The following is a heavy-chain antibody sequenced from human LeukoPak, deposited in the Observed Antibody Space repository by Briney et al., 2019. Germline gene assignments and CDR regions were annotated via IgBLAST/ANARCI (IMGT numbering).Heavy chain of an antibody. J-gene: IGHJ4*02. CDR1: GGSFSGYF. CDR3: ARGALDYGDYDDYFDY. CDR2: INHSGRT. Sequence: SETLSLTCAVYGGSFSGYFWSWIRQPPGKGLERIGEINHSGRTKYNPSLKSRVTISVDTSNNQVSLKLSSVTAADTAVYYCARGALDYGDYDDYFDYWGQGTLVTVSS. D-gene: IGHD4-17*01. V-gene: IGHV4-34*01.